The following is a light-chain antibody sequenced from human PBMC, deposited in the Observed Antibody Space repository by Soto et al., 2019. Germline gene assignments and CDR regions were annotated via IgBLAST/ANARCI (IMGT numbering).Light chain of an antibody. CDR3: QQYNNWPPLT. Sequence: EIVMTQSPATLSVSPGERATLSCRASQSVSSNLAWYHQKPGQAPSLLIYGASTRTTGIPARFSGSGSGTEFTLTISSLQAEDFAVYYCQQYNNWPPLTFGGGTKVEIK. V-gene: IGKV3-15*01. CDR2: GAS. J-gene: IGKJ4*01. CDR1: QSVSSN.